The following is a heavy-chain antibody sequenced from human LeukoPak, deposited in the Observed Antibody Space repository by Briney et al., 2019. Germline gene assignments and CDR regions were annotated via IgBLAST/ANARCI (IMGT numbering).Heavy chain of an antibody. CDR3: ARRGSSTGTTRVPLYYFDY. V-gene: IGHV4-34*01. Sequence: PSETLSLTCAVYGGSFSGYYWSWIRQPPGKGLEWIGEINHSGSTNYNPSLKSRVTISVDTSKNQFSLKLSSVTAADTAVYYCARRGSSTGTTRVPLYYFDYWGQGTLVTVSS. CDR2: INHSGST. D-gene: IGHD1-7*01. CDR1: GGSFSGYY. J-gene: IGHJ4*02.